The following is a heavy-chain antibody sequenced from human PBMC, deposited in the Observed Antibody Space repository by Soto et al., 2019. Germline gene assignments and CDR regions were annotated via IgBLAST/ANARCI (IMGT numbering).Heavy chain of an antibody. CDR3: ARHPLTTYGDQYYSYYYSLDV. J-gene: IGHJ6*03. CDR1: GGSIISDY. V-gene: IGHV4-59*04. Sequence: SESLSLTCTVSGGSIISDYWSWILQPPWKGLEWIGYIYYSGSTYYNPSLKSRGTISVDTSKNQFSLKLSSVTAADTAVYYCARHPLTTYGDQYYSYYYSLDVWGKGTTVTVSS. CDR2: IYYSGST. D-gene: IGHD4-17*01.